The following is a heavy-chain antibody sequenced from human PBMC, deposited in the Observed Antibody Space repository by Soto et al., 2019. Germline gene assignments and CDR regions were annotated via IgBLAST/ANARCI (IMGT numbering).Heavy chain of an antibody. V-gene: IGHV4-59*12. Sequence: SETLSLTCTVSGGSMISYYWSWIRQPPGRGLEWIGFIYYAGSTKYNPSLNSRVTISVDTSKNQFSLKLSSVTAADTAVYYCARDNPSGYSGYDPTKNYYYYGMDVWGQGTTVTVSS. D-gene: IGHD5-12*01. J-gene: IGHJ6*02. CDR2: IYYAGST. CDR3: ARDNPSGYSGYDPTKNYYYYGMDV. CDR1: GGSMISYY.